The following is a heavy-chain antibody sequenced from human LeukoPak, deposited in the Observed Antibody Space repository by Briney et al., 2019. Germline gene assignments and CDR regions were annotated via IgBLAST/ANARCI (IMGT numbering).Heavy chain of an antibody. D-gene: IGHD1-26*01. CDR1: GFTFSSYG. Sequence: GGSLRLSCAASGFTFSSYGMHWVRQAPGKGLEWVAVISYDGSNKYYADSVKGRFTISRDNSKNTLYLQMNSLRAEDTAVYYCAERFGVGAMDYWGQGTLVTVSS. CDR3: AERFGVGAMDY. V-gene: IGHV3-30*03. CDR2: ISYDGSNK. J-gene: IGHJ4*02.